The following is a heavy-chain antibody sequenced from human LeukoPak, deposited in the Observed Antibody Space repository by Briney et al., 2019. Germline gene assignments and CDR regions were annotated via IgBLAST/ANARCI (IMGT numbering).Heavy chain of an antibody. CDR1: GFTFSSYA. CDR2: ISGSGGST. J-gene: IGHJ6*03. D-gene: IGHD2-2*02. V-gene: IGHV3-23*01. CDR3: AEWGGATCYTGCYYYYIDV. Sequence: GGSLRLSCVASGFTFSSYAMNWVRQAPGKGLEWISAISGSGGSTYYADSVKGRFTISRDNSKNTLYMQMSRLRAEDTAVYYCAEWGGATCYTGCYYYYIDVWGKGTTVTVSS.